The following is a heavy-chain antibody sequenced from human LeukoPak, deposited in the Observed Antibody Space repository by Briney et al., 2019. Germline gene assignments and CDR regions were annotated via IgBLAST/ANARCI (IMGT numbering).Heavy chain of an antibody. Sequence: SETLSLTCSVSSDSIYGSSHYWAWIRQPPGKGLEWVASIYYDGSAYYSPSLKSRVTISIDTSKNQFSLRLKSATAADTAVYYCARLELSYVDFWGHGTLVTVSS. CDR3: ARLELSYVDF. V-gene: IGHV4-39*01. CDR2: IYYDGSA. J-gene: IGHJ4*01. CDR1: SDSIYGSSHY. D-gene: IGHD1-7*01.